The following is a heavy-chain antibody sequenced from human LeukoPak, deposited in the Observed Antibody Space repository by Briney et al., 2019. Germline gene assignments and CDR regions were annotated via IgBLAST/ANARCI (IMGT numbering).Heavy chain of an antibody. V-gene: IGHV1-2*06. CDR3: ARENIVVVPAALDY. D-gene: IGHD2-2*01. CDR1: GYTFTGYY. Sequence: ASVKVSCKASGYTFTGYYMHWVRQAPGQGLEWMGRTNPNSGGTNYAQKFQGRVTMTRDTSISTAYMELSRLRSDDTAVYYCARENIVVVPAALDYWGQGTLVTVSS. CDR2: TNPNSGGT. J-gene: IGHJ4*02.